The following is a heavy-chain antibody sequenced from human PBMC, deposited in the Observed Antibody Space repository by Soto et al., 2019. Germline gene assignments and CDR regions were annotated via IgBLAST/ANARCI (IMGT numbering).Heavy chain of an antibody. D-gene: IGHD3-9*01. Sequence: ESGGGVVQPGKSLRLSCAASGFTFSSYDIHWARQAPGKGLEWVAVISYDGSGTYYADFVKGRFTISRDNSKNTVFLQMNSLTAEDTAVYYCAKDLSGDTTVWGQGTLVTVSS. CDR3: AKDLSGDTTV. J-gene: IGHJ4*02. V-gene: IGHV3-30*18. CDR2: ISYDGSGT. CDR1: GFTFSSYD.